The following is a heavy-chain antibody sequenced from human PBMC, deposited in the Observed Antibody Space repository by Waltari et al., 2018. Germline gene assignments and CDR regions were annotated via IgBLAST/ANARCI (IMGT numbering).Heavy chain of an antibody. Sequence: EVQLVESGGGLVQPGGSLGVSCEASGFTFSRYWMSWVRQTPGKGLEWVANINYDGRQKYYVDSVKGRFAISRDNARNSVYLQMNSLRVEDTAVYYCAKSRGFEYWGQGALITVSS. CDR3: AKSRGFEY. CDR2: INYDGRQK. V-gene: IGHV3-7*01. CDR1: GFTFSRYW. D-gene: IGHD3-10*01. J-gene: IGHJ4*02.